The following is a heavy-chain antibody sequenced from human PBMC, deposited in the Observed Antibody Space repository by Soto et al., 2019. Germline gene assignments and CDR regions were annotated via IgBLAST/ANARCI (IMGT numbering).Heavy chain of an antibody. CDR2: ISSSSSTI. CDR1: GFTFSSYS. V-gene: IGHV3-48*02. D-gene: IGHD1-26*01. J-gene: IGHJ6*02. Sequence: GGSLRLSCAASGFTFSSYSMNWVRQAPGKGLEWVSYISSSSSTIYYADSVKGRFTISRGNAKNSLYLQMNSLRDEDTAVYYCARPLAPGLVRATYGMDVWGQGTTVSGSS. CDR3: ARPLAPGLVRATYGMDV.